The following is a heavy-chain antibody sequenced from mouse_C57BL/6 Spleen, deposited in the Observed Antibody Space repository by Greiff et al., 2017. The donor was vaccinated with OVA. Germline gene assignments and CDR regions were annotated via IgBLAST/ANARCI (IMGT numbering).Heavy chain of an antibody. CDR2: IYPGDGDT. Sequence: VQLQQSGPELVKPGASVKISCKASGYAFSSSWMNWVKQRPGKGLEWIGRIYPGDGDTNYNGKFKGKATLTADKSSSTAYMQLSSLTSEDSAVYFCARSEGSSPWFADWGQGTLVTVSA. CDR1: GYAFSSSW. J-gene: IGHJ3*01. CDR3: ARSEGSSPWFAD. V-gene: IGHV1-82*01. D-gene: IGHD1-1*01.